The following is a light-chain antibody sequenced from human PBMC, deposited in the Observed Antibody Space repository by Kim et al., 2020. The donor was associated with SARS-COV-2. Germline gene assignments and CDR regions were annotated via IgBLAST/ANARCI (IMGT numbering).Light chain of an antibody. CDR3: QQYKNWPLT. J-gene: IGKJ4*01. CDR2: DSS. CDR1: QSVTSN. Sequence: IVVTQSPATLSVSPGERVTLSCRTSQSVTSNLAWYQQKPGQAPRLLIYDSSSRATGIPARFSGSGFGTEFTLTISSLQSEDFVVYYCQQYKNWPLTFGGGTKVDIK. V-gene: IGKV3-15*01.